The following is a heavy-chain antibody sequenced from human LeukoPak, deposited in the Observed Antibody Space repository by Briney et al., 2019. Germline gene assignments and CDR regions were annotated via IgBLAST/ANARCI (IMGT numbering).Heavy chain of an antibody. Sequence: ASVKVSCKASGYTFTGYYMHWVRQAPGQGLEWMGWINPNSGGTNYAQKFQGWVTMTRGTSISTAYMELSRLRSDDTAVYYCARVTPYDSSSWSRGAFDIWGQGTMVTVSS. CDR3: ARVTPYDSSSWSRGAFDI. CDR1: GYTFTGYY. D-gene: IGHD6-13*01. J-gene: IGHJ3*02. CDR2: INPNSGGT. V-gene: IGHV1-2*04.